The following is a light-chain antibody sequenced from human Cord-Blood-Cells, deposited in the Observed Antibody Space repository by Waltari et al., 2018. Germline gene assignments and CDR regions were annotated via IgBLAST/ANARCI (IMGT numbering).Light chain of an antibody. J-gene: IGKJ3*01. CDR1: PSVLYSSNNKNY. Sequence: IVMTKSPASLAVSLGERATINCKSSPSVLYSSNNKNYLAWYQQKPGQPPKLLIYWASTRESGVPDRFSGSGSRTDFTRTISSLQAEDVAVYYCQQYYSTPFTFGPGTKVDIK. CDR3: QQYYSTPFT. V-gene: IGKV4-1*01. CDR2: WAS.